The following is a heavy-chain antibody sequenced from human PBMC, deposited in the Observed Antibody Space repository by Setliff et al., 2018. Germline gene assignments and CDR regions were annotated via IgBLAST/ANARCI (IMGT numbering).Heavy chain of an antibody. Sequence: ASVKVSCKASGYTLTNYYMHWVRQAPGQGLEWMGIINPSGGLTRYAQKFQGRVTMTTDTSTSTAYMELRSLRSDDTAVYYCARGPPDFVVVPAAAKFDYWGQGTLVTV. V-gene: IGHV1-46*01. D-gene: IGHD2-2*01. J-gene: IGHJ4*02. CDR2: INPSGGLT. CDR1: GYTLTNYY. CDR3: ARGPPDFVVVPAAAKFDY.